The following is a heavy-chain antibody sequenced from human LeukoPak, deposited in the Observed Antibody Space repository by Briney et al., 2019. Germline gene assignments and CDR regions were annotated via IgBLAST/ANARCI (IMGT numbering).Heavy chain of an antibody. Sequence: SQTLSLTCTVSGGSISSGSYYWSWIRQPAGKGLEWIGRIYTSGSTNYNPSLKSRVTISVDTSKNQFSLKLSSVTAADTAVYYCARCGGKVRGNWFDPWGQGTLVTVSS. CDR1: GGSISSGSYY. CDR2: IYTSGST. V-gene: IGHV4-61*02. CDR3: ARCGGKVRGNWFDP. J-gene: IGHJ5*02. D-gene: IGHD4-23*01.